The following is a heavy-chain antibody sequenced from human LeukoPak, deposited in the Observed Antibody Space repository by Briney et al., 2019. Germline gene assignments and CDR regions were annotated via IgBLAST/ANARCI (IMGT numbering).Heavy chain of an antibody. Sequence: NASETLSLTCTVSGGSISGYYWSWIRQPPGKGLEWIGYIYYSGSTNYNTPLKSRVTISVDTSKNQFSLKLSSVTAADTAVYHCARESKAVAGDFDYWGQGTLVTVSS. CDR3: ARESKAVAGDFDY. CDR1: GGSISGYY. V-gene: IGHV4-59*01. CDR2: IYYSGST. J-gene: IGHJ4*02. D-gene: IGHD6-19*01.